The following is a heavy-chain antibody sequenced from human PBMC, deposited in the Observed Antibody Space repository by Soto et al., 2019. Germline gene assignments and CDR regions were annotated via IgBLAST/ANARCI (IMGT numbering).Heavy chain of an antibody. D-gene: IGHD2-8*01. CDR2: ITEDGSGT. V-gene: IGHV3-74*01. CDR3: VRGTNGWRGMAY. CDR1: GFTFSSYP. J-gene: IGHJ4*02. Sequence: XGSLRRTFATSGFTFSSYPIHWVRQAPGKGPVWVSRITEDGSGTTYADSVKGRFTVTRDNAKKTMYLQMSGLGAEDTAVYHCVRGTNGWRGMAYWGQGTLVTVYS.